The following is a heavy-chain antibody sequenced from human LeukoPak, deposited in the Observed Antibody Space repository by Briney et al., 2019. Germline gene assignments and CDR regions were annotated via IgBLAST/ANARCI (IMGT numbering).Heavy chain of an antibody. Sequence: ASVKVSCKASGYTFTSYGISWVRQARGQGLEWMGWISAYNGNTNYAQKLQGRVTMTTDTSTSTAYMELRSLRSDDTAVYYCARDLRLGGWFGEITNFDYWGQGTLVTVSS. CDR1: GYTFTSYG. CDR2: ISAYNGNT. J-gene: IGHJ4*02. V-gene: IGHV1-18*01. CDR3: ARDLRLGGWFGEITNFDY. D-gene: IGHD3-10*01.